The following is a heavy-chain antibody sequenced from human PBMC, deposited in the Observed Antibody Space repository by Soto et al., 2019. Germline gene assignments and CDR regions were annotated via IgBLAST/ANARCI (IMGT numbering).Heavy chain of an antibody. Sequence: QVQLVQSGAEVNKPGASVKVSCKASGYTFTSYGISWVRQAPGQGLEWMGWISAYNGNTNYAQKLQGRVTMTTDTSTSTAYMELRSLRSDDTAVYYCARERDSYYYGSGPRRTYYYYYGMDVWGQGTTVTVSS. J-gene: IGHJ6*02. V-gene: IGHV1-18*01. CDR2: ISAYNGNT. D-gene: IGHD3-10*01. CDR3: ARERDSYYYGSGPRRTYYYYYGMDV. CDR1: GYTFTSYG.